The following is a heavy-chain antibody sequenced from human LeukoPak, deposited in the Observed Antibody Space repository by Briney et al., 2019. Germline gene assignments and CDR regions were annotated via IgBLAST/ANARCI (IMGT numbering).Heavy chain of an antibody. Sequence: GGSLRLSCAASGFTFSSYGMHGVRQSPGKGLEWVAVISYDGSNKYYADSVKRRFTISRDNSKNTLYLQMNSLRAEDTAVYYCAKDSWGEAVGALLDAFDIWGQGTMVTVSS. CDR3: AKDSWGEAVGALLDAFDI. CDR1: GFTFSSYG. D-gene: IGHD6-19*01. J-gene: IGHJ3*02. V-gene: IGHV3-30*18. CDR2: ISYDGSNK.